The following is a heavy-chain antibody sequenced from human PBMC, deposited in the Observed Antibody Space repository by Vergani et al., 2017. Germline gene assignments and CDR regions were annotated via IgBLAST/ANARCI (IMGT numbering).Heavy chain of an antibody. CDR2: MNPNSGNT. D-gene: IGHD3-3*01. CDR1: GYTFTSYD. J-gene: IGHJ5*02. V-gene: IGHV1-8*01. CDR3: ARCGDYDFWSLQPFDP. Sequence: QVQLVQSGAEVKKPGASVKVSCKASGYTFTSYDINWVRQATGQGLEWMGWMNPNSGNTGYAQKFQGRVTMTRNTSISTAYMELSSLRSEDTAVYYWARCGDYDFWSLQPFDPWGQGTLVTVSS.